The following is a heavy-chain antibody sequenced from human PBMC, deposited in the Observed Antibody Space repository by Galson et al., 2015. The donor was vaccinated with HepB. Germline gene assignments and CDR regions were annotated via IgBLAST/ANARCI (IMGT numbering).Heavy chain of an antibody. CDR2: LSYEGRRP. J-gene: IGHJ4*02. CDR1: GFPFTNYA. V-gene: IGHV3-30-3*01. Sequence: SLRLSFAASGFPFTNYAMHWVRQAPGKGLEWVAFLSYEGRRPSYPDSLTGRLTISRDHSPPTMYLHMTSLRVAAPAGDSCGRVGTITRGINYWGQGTLVTVSA. CDR3: GRVGTITRGINY. D-gene: IGHD7-27*01.